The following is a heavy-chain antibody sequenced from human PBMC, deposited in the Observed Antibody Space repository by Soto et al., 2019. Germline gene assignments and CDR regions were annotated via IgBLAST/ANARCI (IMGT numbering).Heavy chain of an antibody. Sequence: WGSLRLSCAASGFTVSSYAMHWVRQAPCKGLEWVAVISYDGSNKYYADSVKGRFTISRDNSKNTLYLQMNSLRAEDTALYYCARDRYSYGYYGMDVWGQGTTVTVSS. CDR3: ARDRYSYGYYGMDV. J-gene: IGHJ6*02. V-gene: IGHV3-30-3*01. CDR2: ISYDGSNK. D-gene: IGHD5-18*01. CDR1: GFTVSSYA.